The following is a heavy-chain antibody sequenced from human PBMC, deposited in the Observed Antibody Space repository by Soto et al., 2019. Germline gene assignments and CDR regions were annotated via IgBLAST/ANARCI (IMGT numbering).Heavy chain of an antibody. CDR3: AKSPDLYYDSSVFDF. V-gene: IGHV3-23*01. D-gene: IGHD3-22*01. CDR1: GFTFSRYA. Sequence: QLLESGGGLVQPGVSLSLSCAASGFTFSRYAMAWVRQAPGKGLEWVSHITASGGNTYYADSVKGRFTISRDNSKKALYLQMDRLRAEDTAVYYCAKSPDLYYDSSVFDFCGQGTLVTVSS. J-gene: IGHJ4*02. CDR2: ITASGGNT.